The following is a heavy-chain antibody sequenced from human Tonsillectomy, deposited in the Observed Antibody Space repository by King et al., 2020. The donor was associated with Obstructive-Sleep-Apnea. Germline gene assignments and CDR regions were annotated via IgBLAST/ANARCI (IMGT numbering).Heavy chain of an antibody. V-gene: IGHV3-30*04. Sequence: VQLGESGGGVVQPGTSLRLSCAASGFRFSNSAMHWVRQAPGKGLGLVAIISFYGRKIKYADSVKGRFTLPRDNSQNTVYLQMNSLRAEDAALYSCAKDYSSGAYYIDYWGQGTLVTVSS. CDR2: ISFYGRKI. D-gene: IGHD6-19*01. CDR3: AKDYSSGAYYIDY. CDR1: GFRFSNSA. J-gene: IGHJ4*02.